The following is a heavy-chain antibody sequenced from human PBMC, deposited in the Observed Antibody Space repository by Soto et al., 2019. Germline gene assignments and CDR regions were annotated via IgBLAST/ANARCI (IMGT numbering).Heavy chain of an antibody. CDR1: GGSISSGGHY. J-gene: IGHJ3*02. CDR3: ARRATAVIAPDAFEI. V-gene: IGHV4-31*03. D-gene: IGHD2-21*01. Sequence: QVQLQESGPGLVETSQTLSLTCTVSGGSISSGGHYWTWIRQHPGEALEWIGYIYYSGSTYYNPSLKSRVAISVDTSENQFSLKVNSVTAADTAVYYCARRATAVIAPDAFEIWGQGTMVIVSS. CDR2: IYYSGST.